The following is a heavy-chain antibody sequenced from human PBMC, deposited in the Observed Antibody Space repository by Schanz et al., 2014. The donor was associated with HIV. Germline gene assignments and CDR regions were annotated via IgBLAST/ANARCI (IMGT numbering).Heavy chain of an antibody. D-gene: IGHD3-22*01. CDR2: ISESGGRS. Sequence: VQLVESGGGVVQPGRSLRLSCAASGFTFSNYAMTWVRQAPGKGLEWVSSISESGGRSYYADSVNGRFTISRGNSKNTLYLQMTTLRTEDTAVYYCAKPEYDSRGNSQSHFDSWGQGTLVTVSS. V-gene: IGHV3-23*04. CDR1: GFTFSNYA. CDR3: AKPEYDSRGNSQSHFDS. J-gene: IGHJ4*02.